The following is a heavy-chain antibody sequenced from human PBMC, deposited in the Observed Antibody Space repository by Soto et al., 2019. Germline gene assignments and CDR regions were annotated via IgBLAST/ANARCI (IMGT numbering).Heavy chain of an antibody. Sequence: GGSLRLSCAASGFTFSSYAMSWVRQAPGKGLEWVSAISGSGGSTYYADSVKGRFAISRDNSKNTLYLQMNSLRAEDTAVYYCAKPHWGVVKVPYDYWGQGTLVTVSS. V-gene: IGHV3-23*01. J-gene: IGHJ4*02. D-gene: IGHD2-15*01. CDR1: GFTFSSYA. CDR3: AKPHWGVVKVPYDY. CDR2: ISGSGGST.